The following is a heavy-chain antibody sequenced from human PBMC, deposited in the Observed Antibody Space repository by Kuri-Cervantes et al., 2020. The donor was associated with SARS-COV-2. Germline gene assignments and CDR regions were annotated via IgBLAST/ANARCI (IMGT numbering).Heavy chain of an antibody. Sequence: ASVKVSCKASGYTFTNYGISWVRQAPGQGLEWVGWINGYNDNTKYAQKLQGRVTMTTDTPTSTAYMELRSLRSDDTAVYYCARGIVVVVAAMGYFDYWGQGTLVTVSS. CDR1: GYTFTNYG. CDR2: INGYNDNT. V-gene: IGHV1-18*04. J-gene: IGHJ4*02. D-gene: IGHD2-15*01. CDR3: ARGIVVVVAAMGYFDY.